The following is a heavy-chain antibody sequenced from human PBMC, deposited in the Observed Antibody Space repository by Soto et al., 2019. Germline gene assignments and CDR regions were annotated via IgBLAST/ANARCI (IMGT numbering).Heavy chain of an antibody. D-gene: IGHD2-15*01. J-gene: IGHJ5*02. V-gene: IGHV1-2*04. CDR2: INPNSGGT. Sequence: ASVKVSCKASGYTFTGYYMHWVRQAPGQGLEWMGWINPNSGGTNYAQKFQGWVTMTTDTSISTAYMELRSLRSDDTAVYYCGRGVSLSSEVWFDPWGQGTLVTVSS. CDR3: GRGVSLSSEVWFDP. CDR1: GYTFTGYY.